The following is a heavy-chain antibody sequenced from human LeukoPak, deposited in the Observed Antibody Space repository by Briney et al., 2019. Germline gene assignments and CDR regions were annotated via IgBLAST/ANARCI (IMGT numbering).Heavy chain of an antibody. CDR3: ARDLASPRYYWYFDL. CDR2: IYTSGST. Sequence: SEPLSLTCTVSGGSISSYYWSWLRQPAGKGLEWLGRIYTSGSTNYNPSLKSRVTMSVDTSKNQFSLKLSSVTAADTAVYYCARDLASPRYYWYFDLWGRGTLVTVSS. V-gene: IGHV4-4*07. J-gene: IGHJ2*01. CDR1: GGSISSYY. D-gene: IGHD3-9*01.